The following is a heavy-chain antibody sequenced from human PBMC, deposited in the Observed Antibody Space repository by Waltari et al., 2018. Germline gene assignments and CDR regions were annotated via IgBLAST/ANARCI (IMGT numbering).Heavy chain of an antibody. D-gene: IGHD2-15*01. J-gene: IGHJ3*02. CDR2: IYHSGST. CDR1: GGSISSSNW. V-gene: IGHV4-4*02. CDR3: ARDRVVARRSNAFDI. Sequence: QVQLQESGPGLVKPSGTLSLTCAVSGGSISSSNWWSWVRQPPGKGLEWIGEIYHSGSTNYNQSVKSRVTIAVDKSKNQFSLKLSSVTAADTAVYYCARDRVVARRSNAFDIWGQGTMVTVSS.